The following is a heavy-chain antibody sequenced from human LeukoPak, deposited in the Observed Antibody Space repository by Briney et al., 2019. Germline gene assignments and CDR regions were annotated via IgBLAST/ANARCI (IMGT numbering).Heavy chain of an antibody. CDR3: ARAPTMITFGGVIVPDAFDI. Sequence: EASVKVSCKASGGTFSTYAISWVRQAPGQGLEWMGWISAYNGNTNYAQKLQGRVTMTTDTSTSTAYMELRSLRSDDTAVYYCARAPTMITFGGVIVPDAFDIWGQGTMVTVSS. D-gene: IGHD3-16*02. J-gene: IGHJ3*02. CDR2: ISAYNGNT. V-gene: IGHV1-18*01. CDR1: GGTFSTYA.